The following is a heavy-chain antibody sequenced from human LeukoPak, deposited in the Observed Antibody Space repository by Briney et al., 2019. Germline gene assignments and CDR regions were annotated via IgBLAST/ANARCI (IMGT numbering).Heavy chain of an antibody. CDR3: ASKGPMVRPTGV. V-gene: IGHV4-34*01. CDR2: VNHSGNT. CDR1: GGSFTTYY. Sequence: SETLSLTCAVHGGSFTTYYWSWIRQPPGKGLEWIGEVNHSGNTYHNPSLKSRVSMSVDTSKNQFSLRLSSVTAADTAVYYCASKGPMVRPTGVWGTGTTVTVSS. J-gene: IGHJ6*04. D-gene: IGHD3-10*01.